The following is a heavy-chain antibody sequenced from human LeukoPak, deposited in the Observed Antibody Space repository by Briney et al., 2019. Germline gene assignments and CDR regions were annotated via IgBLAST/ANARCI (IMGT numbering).Heavy chain of an antibody. D-gene: IGHD3-10*01. V-gene: IGHV3-23*01. J-gene: IGHJ4*02. CDR1: GFTFSSYA. CDR3: AALCGSGSYYPNGFDY. CDR2: ISGSGGST. Sequence: PGGSLRLSCAASGFTFSSYAMSWVRQAPGKGLEWVSAISGSGGSTYYADSVKGRFTISRDNSNNTLYLQMNSLRAEDTAVYYCAALCGSGSYYPNGFDYWGQGTLVTVSS.